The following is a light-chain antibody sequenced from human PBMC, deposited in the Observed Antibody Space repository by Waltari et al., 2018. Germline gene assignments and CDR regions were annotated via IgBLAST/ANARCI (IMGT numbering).Light chain of an antibody. Sequence: DIQMTKSPSPLSASVGDRVTITCRASQTISKFLNWYQQKPGKAPRLLIHAASNLESGVPSSFSGTGSETEFTLTISSLQPDDFATYFCQQTYSTPHTFGGGTEVEI. CDR1: QTISKF. CDR3: QQTYSTPHT. CDR2: AAS. J-gene: IGKJ4*01. V-gene: IGKV1-39*01.